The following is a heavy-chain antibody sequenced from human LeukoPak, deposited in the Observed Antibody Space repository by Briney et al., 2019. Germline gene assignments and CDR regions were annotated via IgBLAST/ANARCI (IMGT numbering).Heavy chain of an antibody. CDR2: IIPIFGTA. D-gene: IGHD5-12*01. CDR1: GGTFSSYA. V-gene: IGHV1-69*05. J-gene: IGHJ4*02. Sequence: SVKVSCKASGGTFSSYAISWVRQAPGQGLEWMGGIIPIFGTANYAQKFQGRVTITTDESTSTAYMELSSLRSEDTAVYYCARGDVDIVANVDYWGQGTLVTVSS. CDR3: ARGDVDIVANVDY.